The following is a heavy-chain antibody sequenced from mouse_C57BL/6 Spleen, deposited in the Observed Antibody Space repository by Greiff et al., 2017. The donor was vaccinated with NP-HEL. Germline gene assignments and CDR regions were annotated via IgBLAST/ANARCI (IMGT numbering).Heavy chain of an antibody. CDR2: IDPSDSYT. CDR3: ARWRTAQATWFAY. Sequence: QVQLQQPGAELVRPGTSVKLSCKASGYTFTSYWMHWVKQRPGQGLEWIGVIDPSDSYTNYNQKFKGKATLTVDTSSSTAYMQLSSLTSEDSAVYYCARWRTAQATWFAYWGQGTLVTVSA. J-gene: IGHJ3*01. V-gene: IGHV1-59*01. CDR1: GYTFTSYW. D-gene: IGHD3-2*02.